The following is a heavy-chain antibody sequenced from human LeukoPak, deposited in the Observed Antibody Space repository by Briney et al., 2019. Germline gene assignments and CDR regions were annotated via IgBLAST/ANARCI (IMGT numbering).Heavy chain of an antibody. V-gene: IGHV3-30*04. CDR1: GFTFSSYA. D-gene: IGHD3-3*01. CDR2: ISYDGSNK. CDR3: ARAGYDFWSGYSK. J-gene: IGHJ4*02. Sequence: GGSLRLSCAASGFTFSSYAMSWVRQAPGKGLEWVAVISYDGSNKYYADSVKGRFTISRDNSKNTLYLQMNSLRAEDTAVYYCARAGYDFWSGYSKWGQGTLVTVSS.